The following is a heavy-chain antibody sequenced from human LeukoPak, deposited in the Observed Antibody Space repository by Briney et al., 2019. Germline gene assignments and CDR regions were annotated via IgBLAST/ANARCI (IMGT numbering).Heavy chain of an antibody. J-gene: IGHJ4*02. CDR3: ARFLEWLPFDY. CDR1: GGSISSGGYY. Sequence: SETLSLTCTVSGGSISSGGYYWSWICQHPGKGLEWIGYIYYSGSTYYNPSLKSRVTISVDTSKNQFSLKLSSVTAADTAVYYCARFLEWLPFDYWGQGTLVTVSS. CDR2: IYYSGST. V-gene: IGHV4-31*03. D-gene: IGHD3-3*01.